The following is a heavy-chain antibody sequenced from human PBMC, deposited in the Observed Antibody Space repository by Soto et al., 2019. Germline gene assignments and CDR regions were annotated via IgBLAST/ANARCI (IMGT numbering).Heavy chain of an antibody. V-gene: IGHV4-4*07. CDR2: VHASGYT. CDR3: AREVAAPLGWFDP. CDR1: GASVSSFY. Sequence: QVQLQESGPGLVKPSETLSLTCTVSGASVSSFYWSWIRQPAGKGLEWIGRVHASGYTNFNPSLRSRVTMSVDTSRNQFSLKVTSMTAADTAVYYGAREVAAPLGWFDPWAQGTLVTVSS. J-gene: IGHJ5*02. D-gene: IGHD6-19*01.